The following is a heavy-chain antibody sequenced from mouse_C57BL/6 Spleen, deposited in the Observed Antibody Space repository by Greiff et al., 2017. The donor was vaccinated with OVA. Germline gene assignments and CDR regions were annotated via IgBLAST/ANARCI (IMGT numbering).Heavy chain of an antibody. CDR1: GYTFTDYN. V-gene: IGHV1-18*01. J-gene: IGHJ2*01. D-gene: IGHD1-1*01. Sequence: EVQLQQSGPELVKPGASVKIPCKASGYTFTDYNMDWVKQSHGKSLEWIGDINPNNGGTIYNQKFKGKATLTVDKSSSTAYMELRSLTSEDTAVYYCARSPLTTVVATPFDYWGQGTTLTVSS. CDR2: INPNNGGT. CDR3: ARSPLTTVVATPFDY.